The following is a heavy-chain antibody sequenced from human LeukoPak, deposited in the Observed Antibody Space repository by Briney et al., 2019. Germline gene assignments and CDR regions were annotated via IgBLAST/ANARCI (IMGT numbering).Heavy chain of an antibody. D-gene: IGHD1-26*01. CDR2: ISYDGSNK. CDR1: GFTFSSFS. V-gene: IGHV3-30*18. J-gene: IGHJ6*02. Sequence: GGSLRLSCAATGFTFSSFSMHWVRQAPGKGLEWVAVISYDGSNKYYADSVKGRFTISRDNSKNTLYLQMNSLRTEDTAVYYCAKGRVGASGYYYYGMDVWGQGTTVTVSS. CDR3: AKGRVGASGYYYYGMDV.